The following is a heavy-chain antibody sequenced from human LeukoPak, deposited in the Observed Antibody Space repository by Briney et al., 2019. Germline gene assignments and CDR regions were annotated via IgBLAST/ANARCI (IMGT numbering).Heavy chain of an antibody. Sequence: GGSLRLSCAASGFTFSSYAMNWVRQAPGKGLEWVSVISGSGGSTNYADSVKGRFTISRDNSKNTLYLQMNSLRAEDTAVYYCAKPEDRYSSPDYWGQGTLVTVSS. CDR2: ISGSGGST. CDR3: AKPEDRYSSPDY. CDR1: GFTFSSYA. D-gene: IGHD6-13*01. J-gene: IGHJ4*02. V-gene: IGHV3-23*01.